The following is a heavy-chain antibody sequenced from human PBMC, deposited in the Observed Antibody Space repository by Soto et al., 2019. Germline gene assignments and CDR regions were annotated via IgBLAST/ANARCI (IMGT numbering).Heavy chain of an antibody. CDR3: ARDSVDTAMVTTYYGMDV. V-gene: IGHV3-11*06. CDR2: ISSSSSYT. Sequence: QVQLVESGGGLVKPGGSLRLSCAASGFTFSDYYMSWIRQAPGKGLEWVSYISSSSSYTNYADSVKGRFTISRDNAKNSMYLLINRLRAENTAVYDCARDSVDTAMVTTYYGMDVWGQGTTVTVSS. D-gene: IGHD5-18*01. J-gene: IGHJ6*02. CDR1: GFTFSDYY.